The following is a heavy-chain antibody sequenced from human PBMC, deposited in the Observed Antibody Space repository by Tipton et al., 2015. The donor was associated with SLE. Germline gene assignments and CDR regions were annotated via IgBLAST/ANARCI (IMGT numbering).Heavy chain of an antibody. V-gene: IGHV4-59*12. J-gene: IGHJ4*02. CDR1: GGSISSYY. D-gene: IGHD2-2*01. CDR2: IYYSGST. Sequence: TLSLTCTVSGGSISSYYWSWIRQPPGKGLEWIGYIYYSGSTNYNPSLKSRVTISVDTSKNQFSLKLSSVTAADTAVYYCARGLSGYCSSTSCFAELGYWGQGTLVTVSS. CDR3: ARGLSGYCSSTSCFAELGY.